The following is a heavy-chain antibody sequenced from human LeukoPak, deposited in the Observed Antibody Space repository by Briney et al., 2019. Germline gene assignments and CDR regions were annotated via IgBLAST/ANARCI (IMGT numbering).Heavy chain of an antibody. Sequence: GGSLRLSCAASGFTASSNYMRWVRQAPGKGLEWVSVIYSGGSTYYADSVKGRFTISRDNSKDTLYLQMNSLRAEDTAVYYCARERQNYYYYGMDVWGQGTTVTVSS. CDR2: IYSGGST. CDR1: GFTASSNY. V-gene: IGHV3-66*01. J-gene: IGHJ6*02. CDR3: ARERQNYYYYGMDV.